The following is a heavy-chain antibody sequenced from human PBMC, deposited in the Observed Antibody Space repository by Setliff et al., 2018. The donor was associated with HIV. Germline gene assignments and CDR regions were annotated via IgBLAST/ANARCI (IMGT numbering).Heavy chain of an antibody. CDR2: ISHDGNNK. J-gene: IGHJ3*02. D-gene: IGHD1-26*01. Sequence: PGGSLRLSCAASGFTFSSYSFHWVRQAPGKGLEWVTVISHDGNNKFYADSVKGRFIIARDNSKDTVSLEMTSLTSEDTAMYYCARDRVEAERGAFDIWGQVTMVTVSS. CDR1: GFTFSSYS. CDR3: ARDRVEAERGAFDI. V-gene: IGHV3-30*01.